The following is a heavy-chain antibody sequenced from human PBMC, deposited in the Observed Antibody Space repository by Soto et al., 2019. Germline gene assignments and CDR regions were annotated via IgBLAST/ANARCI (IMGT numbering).Heavy chain of an antibody. CDR2: IYYSGST. CDR1: GGSISSSSYY. Sequence: QLQLQESGPGLVKPSETLSLTCTVSGGSISSSSYYWGWIRQPPGKGLEWIGSIYYSGSTYYNPSLKSRVTISVDTSKNQFSLKLSSVTAADTAVYYCARRGPYSSGWYYFDYWGQGTLVTVSS. V-gene: IGHV4-39*01. J-gene: IGHJ4*02. D-gene: IGHD6-19*01. CDR3: ARRGPYSSGWYYFDY.